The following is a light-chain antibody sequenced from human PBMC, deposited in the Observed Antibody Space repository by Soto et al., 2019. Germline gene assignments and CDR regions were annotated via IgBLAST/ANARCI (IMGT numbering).Light chain of an antibody. CDR3: LQDYNFPYT. V-gene: IGKV1-6*01. CDR1: QGIGND. CDR2: AAS. Sequence: AIQMTQSPSSLSASVGDRVTITCRASQGIGNDVAWYQQRPGKALKLLIYAASSLQSGVPSRFSGSGSGTDFTLTISSLQPEDFATYYCLQDYNFPYTFGQGTKLEIK. J-gene: IGKJ2*01.